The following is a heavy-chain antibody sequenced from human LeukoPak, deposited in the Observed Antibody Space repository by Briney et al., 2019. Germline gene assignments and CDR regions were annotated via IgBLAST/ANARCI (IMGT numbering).Heavy chain of an antibody. Sequence: GGSLRLSCAASGFTFSGSAMHWVRQAPGKGLEWVSSISSSSRDINYADSVKGRFTISRDNAWNSLYLQMNSLRAEDTAVYYCARDSDSSGHYYMDYFDYWGQGALVTVSS. CDR1: GFTFSGSA. V-gene: IGHV3-21*01. J-gene: IGHJ4*02. CDR3: ARDSDSSGHYYMDYFDY. CDR2: ISSSSRDI. D-gene: IGHD3-22*01.